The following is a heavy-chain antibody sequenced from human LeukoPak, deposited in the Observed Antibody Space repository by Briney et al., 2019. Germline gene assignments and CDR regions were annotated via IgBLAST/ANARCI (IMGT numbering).Heavy chain of an antibody. V-gene: IGHV3-23*01. J-gene: IGHJ4*02. Sequence: GGTLRLSCAASGFTFSSYGMSWVRQAPGKGLEWVSAISGSGGSTYYADSVKGRFTISRDNAKNSLYLQMNSLRAEDTAVYYCARDPVCDYWGQGTLVSVSS. CDR3: ARDPVCDY. CDR1: GFTFSSYG. CDR2: ISGSGGST.